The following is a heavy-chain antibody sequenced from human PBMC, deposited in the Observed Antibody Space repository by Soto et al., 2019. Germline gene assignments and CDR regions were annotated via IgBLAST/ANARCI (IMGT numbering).Heavy chain of an antibody. CDR3: AKGSNKIASYGINWFDS. CDR1: GFTFSSYA. Sequence: PGGSLRLSCAASGFTFSSYAMSWVRQAPGKGLEWVSSISGSGGSTYYADSVKGRFTISRDNSKNSLYLQMNSLRAEDTAIYYCAKGSNKIASYGINWFDSWGQGTLVTVSS. V-gene: IGHV3-23*01. J-gene: IGHJ5*01. D-gene: IGHD3-22*01. CDR2: ISGSGGST.